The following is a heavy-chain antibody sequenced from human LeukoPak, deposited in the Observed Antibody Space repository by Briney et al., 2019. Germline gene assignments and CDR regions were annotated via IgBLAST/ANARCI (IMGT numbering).Heavy chain of an antibody. Sequence: PGGSLRLSCAASGFTFSSYAMTWVRQAPGKGLEWVSFISQSGGRSTDHADSVKGRFTISRDNSKNTLYLQMNSLRAEDTAVYHCARDLGCSTTSCRYNWFDPWGQGTLVTVSS. J-gene: IGHJ5*02. D-gene: IGHD2-2*01. CDR3: ARDLGCSTTSCRYNWFDP. CDR2: ISQSGGRST. V-gene: IGHV3-23*01. CDR1: GFTFSSYA.